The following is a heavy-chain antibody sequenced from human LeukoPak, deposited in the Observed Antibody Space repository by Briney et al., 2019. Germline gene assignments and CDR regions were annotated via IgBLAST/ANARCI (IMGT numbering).Heavy chain of an antibody. J-gene: IGHJ4*02. V-gene: IGHV3-7*04. Sequence: GGSLRLSCAASGFPFSSYWMSWVRQAPGKGLEWVANLKQDGSEKYYVDSLKGRFTISRDNAQNSLFLQMNSLRAEDTAVYYCARAGVVHWLQDYWGQGTLVTVSS. CDR2: LKQDGSEK. CDR1: GFPFSSYW. CDR3: ARAGVVHWLQDY. D-gene: IGHD3-9*01.